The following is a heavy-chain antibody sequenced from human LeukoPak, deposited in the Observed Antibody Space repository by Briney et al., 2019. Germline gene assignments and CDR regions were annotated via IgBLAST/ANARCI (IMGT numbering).Heavy chain of an antibody. CDR2: IHSAGST. J-gene: IGHJ3*02. CDR1: GVSFSDYA. CDR3: ARMSPMNAFEI. Sequence: PGGSLTLSCAVSGVSFSDYAMSWVRQAPGKGLEWVSVIHSAGSTYYADSVKGRFTISRDNSKNTLYVQMNSLRAEDTAVYYCARMSPMNAFEIWGQGTMVTVSS. V-gene: IGHV3-53*01.